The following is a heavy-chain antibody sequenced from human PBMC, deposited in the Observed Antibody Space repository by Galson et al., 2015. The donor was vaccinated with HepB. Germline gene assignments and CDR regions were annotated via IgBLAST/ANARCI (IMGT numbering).Heavy chain of an antibody. CDR1: GFTFSSYA. J-gene: IGHJ6*02. D-gene: IGHD6-19*01. V-gene: IGHV3-30-3*01. Sequence: SLRLSCAASGFTFSSYAMHWVRQAPGKGLEWVAVISYDGSNKYYADSVKGRFTISRDNSKNTLYLQMNSLRAEDTAVYYCARVGNDGSGWYFDYYYGMDVWGQGTTVTVSS. CDR2: ISYDGSNK. CDR3: ARVGNDGSGWYFDYYYGMDV.